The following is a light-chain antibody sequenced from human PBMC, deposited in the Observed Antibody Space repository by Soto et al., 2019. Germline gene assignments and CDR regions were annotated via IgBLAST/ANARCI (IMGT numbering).Light chain of an antibody. CDR1: SSDAGAYNY. J-gene: IGLJ1*01. CDR2: DVS. V-gene: IGLV2-14*03. CDR3: SSYTTSATYV. Sequence: QSVLTQPASVSGSPGQSITISCTGTSSDAGAYNYVSWYQQHPGKAPKLMIYDVSDRPSGVSDRFSGSKSGNTASLTISGLQADDEADYYCSSYTTSATYVFGTGTKVTVL.